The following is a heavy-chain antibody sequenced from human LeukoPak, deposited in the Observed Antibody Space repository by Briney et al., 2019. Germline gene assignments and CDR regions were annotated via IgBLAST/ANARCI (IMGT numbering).Heavy chain of an antibody. V-gene: IGHV3-7*03. CDR1: GFTFSGYW. CDR3: AKDYSGLLLDYYGMDV. Sequence: GGSLRLSCAASGFTFSGYWMTWVRQAPGKGLEWVANIKQDGSERYYVDSVKGRFTVSRDNGKNSLYLQMDSLRAEDTAVYYCAKDYSGLLLDYYGMDVWGQGTTVTVSS. CDR2: IKQDGSER. J-gene: IGHJ6*02. D-gene: IGHD2-21*02.